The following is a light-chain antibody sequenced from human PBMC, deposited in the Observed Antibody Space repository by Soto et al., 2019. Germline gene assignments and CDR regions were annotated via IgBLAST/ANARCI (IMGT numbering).Light chain of an antibody. V-gene: IGKV3-11*01. CDR3: QQRGNWPWT. CDR2: DVS. CDR1: QSVSTY. Sequence: EIVLTQSPATLSLSPGERATLSCRASQSVSTYLAWYQQKPGQAPRLLIYDVSKRATGIPARFSGSGSGTDFTLTIGSLEPGDFAVYYCQQRGNWPWTFGQGTKVEIK. J-gene: IGKJ1*01.